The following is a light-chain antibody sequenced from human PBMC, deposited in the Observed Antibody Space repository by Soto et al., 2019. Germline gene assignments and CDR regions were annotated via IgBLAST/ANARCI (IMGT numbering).Light chain of an antibody. V-gene: IGKV1-6*01. J-gene: IGKJ1*01. CDR1: HGIRDD. CDR2: AAS. Sequence: AIQMTQSPSSLSASVGDRVTILCRASHGIRDDLGWYQQKPGKAPKLLIYAASSLQSGVPSRFSGSGSGTEFTLTISSLQPEDFATYYCLQDYNYPPWTFGQGTKVDIK. CDR3: LQDYNYPPWT.